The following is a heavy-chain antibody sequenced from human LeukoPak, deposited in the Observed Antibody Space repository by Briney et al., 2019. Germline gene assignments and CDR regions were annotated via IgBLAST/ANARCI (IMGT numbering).Heavy chain of an antibody. CDR3: ARDRNGEYYYDSSGYSHFDY. CDR2: INPSGGST. D-gene: IGHD3-22*01. J-gene: IGHJ4*02. V-gene: IGHV1-46*01. Sequence: AASVTVSCKASGYTFTSYYMHWVRQAPGQGLEWMGIINPSGGSTSYAQKFQGRVTMTRDMSTSTVYMELSSLRSEDTAVYYCARDRNGEYYYDSSGYSHFDYWGQGTLVTVSS. CDR1: GYTFTSYY.